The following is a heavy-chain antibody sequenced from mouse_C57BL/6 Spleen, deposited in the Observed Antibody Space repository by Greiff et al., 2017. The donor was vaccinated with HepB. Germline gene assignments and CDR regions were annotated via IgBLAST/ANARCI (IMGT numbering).Heavy chain of an antibody. D-gene: IGHD2-4*01. CDR1: GYTFTSYW. Sequence: QVQLKQSGAELAKPGASVKLSCKASGYTFTSYWMHWVKQRPGQGLEWIGYINPSSGYTKYNQKFNDKATLTEDKSSSTAYMQLSSLTYEDSAVYYCARSADYDYDDYYFDYWGQGTTLTVAS. CDR3: ARSADYDYDDYYFDY. V-gene: IGHV1-7*01. J-gene: IGHJ2*01. CDR2: INPSSGYT.